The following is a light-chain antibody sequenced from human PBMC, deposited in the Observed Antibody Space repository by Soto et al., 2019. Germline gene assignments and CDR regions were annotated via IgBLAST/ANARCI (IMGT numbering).Light chain of an antibody. Sequence: QTVVTQEPSFSVSPGRTVTLTCGLSSGSVSTSYYPSWYQQTPGQAPRTLIYNTNTRSSGVPDRFSGSILGNKAALTTTGAQADDESDYYCVLYMGSGTWVFGGGTKVTVL. J-gene: IGLJ3*02. CDR2: NTN. CDR1: SGSVSTSYY. V-gene: IGLV8-61*01. CDR3: VLYMGSGTWV.